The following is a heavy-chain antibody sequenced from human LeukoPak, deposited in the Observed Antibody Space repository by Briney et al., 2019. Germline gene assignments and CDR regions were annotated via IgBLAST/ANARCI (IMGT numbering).Heavy chain of an antibody. V-gene: IGHV3-21*01. CDR1: GFTFSSYS. CDR3: AKDRGGGVYSYGLNWFDP. D-gene: IGHD5-18*01. Sequence: GGSLRLSCAASGFTFSSYSMNWVRQAPGKGLEWVSSISSSSSYIYYADSVKGRFTISRDNSKNTLYLQMNSLRAEDTAVYYCAKDRGGGVYSYGLNWFDPWGQGTLVTVSS. CDR2: ISSSSSYI. J-gene: IGHJ5*02.